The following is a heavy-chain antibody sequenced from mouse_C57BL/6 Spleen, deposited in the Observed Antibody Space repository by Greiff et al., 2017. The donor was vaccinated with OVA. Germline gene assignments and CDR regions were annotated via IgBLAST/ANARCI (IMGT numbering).Heavy chain of an antibody. CDR3: ARLGDYGSRAY. D-gene: IGHD1-1*01. J-gene: IGHJ3*01. Sequence: EVKLMESGGDLVKPGGSLKLSCAASGFTFSSYGMSWIRQTPDKRLEWVATISSGGSYTYYPDSVKGRFTISRDNAKNTLYLQMSSLKSEDTAMYYCARLGDYGSRAYWGQGTLVTVSA. V-gene: IGHV5-6*01. CDR1: GFTFSSYG. CDR2: ISSGGSYT.